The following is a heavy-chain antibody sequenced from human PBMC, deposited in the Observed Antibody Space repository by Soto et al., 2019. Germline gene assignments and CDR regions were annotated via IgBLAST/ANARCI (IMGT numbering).Heavy chain of an antibody. CDR3: ARGGAYYYDSSGYLAPRN. V-gene: IGHV3-30-3*01. D-gene: IGHD3-22*01. J-gene: IGHJ4*02. CDR2: ISYDGSNK. Sequence: PGGSLRLSCAASGFTCSSYAMHWVRQAPGKGLEWVAVISYDGSNKYYADSVKGRFTISRDNSKNTLYLQMNSLRAEDTAVYYCARGGAYYYDSSGYLAPRNWGQGTLVTVSS. CDR1: GFTCSSYA.